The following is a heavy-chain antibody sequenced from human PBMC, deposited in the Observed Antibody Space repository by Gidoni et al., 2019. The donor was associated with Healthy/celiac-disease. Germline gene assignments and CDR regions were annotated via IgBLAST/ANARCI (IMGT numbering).Heavy chain of an antibody. CDR1: GFAFSSYS. V-gene: IGHV3-21*01. J-gene: IGHJ4*02. CDR2: ISSSSSYI. D-gene: IGHD6-13*01. Sequence: EVQLVESGGGLVKPGGSLRLSCAASGFAFSSYSMNWVRQAPGKGLEWVSSISSSSSYIYYADSVKGRFTISRDNAKNSLYLQMNSLRAEDTAVYYCARVGYSSSWYVDYWGQGTLVTVSS. CDR3: ARVGYSSSWYVDY.